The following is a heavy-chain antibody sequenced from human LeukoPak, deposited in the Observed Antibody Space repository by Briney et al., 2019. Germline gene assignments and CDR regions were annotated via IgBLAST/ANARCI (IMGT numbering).Heavy chain of an antibody. CDR2: TSYDGSNK. CDR3: AKVMVRGDIDC. V-gene: IGHV3-30*18. D-gene: IGHD3-10*01. J-gene: IGHJ4*02. CDR1: GFTFSSYG. Sequence: GGSLRLSCAASGFTFSSYGMHWVRQAPGKGLEWVAVTSYDGSNKYYADSVKGRFTISRDNSKNTLYLQMNSLRAEDTAVYYCAKVMVRGDIDCWGQGTLVTVSS.